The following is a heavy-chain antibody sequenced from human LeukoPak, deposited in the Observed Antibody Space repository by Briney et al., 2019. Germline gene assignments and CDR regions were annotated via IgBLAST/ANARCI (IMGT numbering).Heavy chain of an antibody. V-gene: IGHV3-7*02. J-gene: IGHJ4*02. D-gene: IGHD6-13*01. CDR2: INQDGSEK. CDR3: TRGDSNSWYYYFDQ. Sequence: PGGSLRLSCAASGFTFSTHWMTWVRQAPGRGLEWVANINQDGSEKYHVDSVKGRFTISRDNAKNSLYLQMNSLRAEDTAVYYCTRGDSNSWYYYFDQWGQGTQVTVSS. CDR1: GFTFSTHW.